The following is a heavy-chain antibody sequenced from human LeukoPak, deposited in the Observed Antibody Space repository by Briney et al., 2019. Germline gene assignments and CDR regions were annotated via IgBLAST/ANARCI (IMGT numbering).Heavy chain of an antibody. V-gene: IGHV3-53*01. D-gene: IGHD3-16*01. CDR1: GFTVSSNY. CDR2: FYSGGNT. Sequence: GGSLRLSCVASGFTVSSNYMTWVRQAPGKGLEWVSVFYSGGNTYYAESVKGRFTISRDNSKNTLYLQMNSLRAEDTAVYYCAKDRGGPYGMDVWGQGATVTVSS. J-gene: IGHJ6*02. CDR3: AKDRGGPYGMDV.